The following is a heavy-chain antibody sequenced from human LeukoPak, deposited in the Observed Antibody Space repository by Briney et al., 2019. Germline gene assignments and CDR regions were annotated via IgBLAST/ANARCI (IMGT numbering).Heavy chain of an antibody. CDR2: IYYSGST. CDR3: ASNYYGSGSLDY. D-gene: IGHD3-10*01. J-gene: IGHJ4*02. CDR1: GASISSYY. Sequence: SETLSPTCTVSGASISSYYWTWIRQPPGKELEWIGYIYYSGSTNYNPSLKSRVTISVDTSKNQFSLKLSSVTAADTAVYYCASNYYGSGSLDYWGQGTLVTVSS. V-gene: IGHV4-59*08.